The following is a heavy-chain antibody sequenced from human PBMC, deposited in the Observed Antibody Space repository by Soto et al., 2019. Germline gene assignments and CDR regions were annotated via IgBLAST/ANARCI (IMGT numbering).Heavy chain of an antibody. Sequence: GALRLSCAASGFTFSSYAMSWVRQAPGKGLEWVSAISGSGGSTYYADSVKGRSTISRDNSKNTLYLQMNSLRAEDTAVYYCAKAREPLYYDILTGYFDYWGQGTLVTVSS. CDR1: GFTFSSYA. V-gene: IGHV3-23*01. CDR2: ISGSGGST. D-gene: IGHD3-9*01. CDR3: AKAREPLYYDILTGYFDY. J-gene: IGHJ4*02.